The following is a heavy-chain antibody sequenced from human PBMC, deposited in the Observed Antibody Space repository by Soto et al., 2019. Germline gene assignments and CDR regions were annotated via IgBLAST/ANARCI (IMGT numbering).Heavy chain of an antibody. J-gene: IGHJ4*02. D-gene: IGHD5-12*01. V-gene: IGHV3-7*03. CDR1: GFTFSSYW. CDR3: ARTNVDIVATIFDY. Sequence: LSLTCAASGFTFSSYWMSWVRQAPGKGLEWVANIKQDGSEKYYVDSVKGRFTISRDNAKNSLYLQMNSLRAEDTAVYYCARTNVDIVATIFDYWGQGTLVTVSS. CDR2: IKQDGSEK.